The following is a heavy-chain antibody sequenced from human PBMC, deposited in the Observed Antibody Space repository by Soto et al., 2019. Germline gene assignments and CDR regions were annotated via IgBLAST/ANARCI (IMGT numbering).Heavy chain of an antibody. CDR2: IYPGDSDT. J-gene: IGHJ4*02. V-gene: IGHV5-51*01. CDR3: AKSANSGTYYNSFDY. D-gene: IGHD3-10*01. CDR1: GYIFSIYW. Sequence: PGESLKISCKGSGYIFSIYWIGWVRQVPGKGLEWMGIIYPGDSDTRYSPSFQGQVTISAHKSISIAYLQWSSLKASDTAMYYCAKSANSGTYYNSFDYWGQGTLVTVSS.